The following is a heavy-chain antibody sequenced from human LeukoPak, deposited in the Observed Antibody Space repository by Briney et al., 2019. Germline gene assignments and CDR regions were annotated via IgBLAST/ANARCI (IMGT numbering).Heavy chain of an antibody. CDR3: ARDTNTGTRAFDPDAFDI. V-gene: IGHV3-21*01. D-gene: IGHD1-14*01. J-gene: IGHJ3*02. Sequence: ETLSLTCTVSGGSISSDRFYWTWVRQAPGKGLEWVSSISSSSSYIYYADSVKGRFTISRDNAKNSLYLQMNSLRAEDTAVYYCARDTNTGTRAFDPDAFDIWGQGTMVTVSS. CDR1: GGSISSDR. CDR2: ISSSSSYI.